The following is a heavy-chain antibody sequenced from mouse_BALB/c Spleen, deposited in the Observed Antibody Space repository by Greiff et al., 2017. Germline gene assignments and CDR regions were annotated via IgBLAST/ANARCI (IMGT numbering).Heavy chain of an antibody. J-gene: IGHJ3*01. Sequence: EVQLQQSGTVLARPGASVKMSCKASGYTFTSYWMHWVKQRPGQGLEWIGAIYPGNSDTSYNQKFKGKAKLTAVTSTSTAYMELSSLTNEDSAVYYCTEGTTVVATPFAYWGQGTLVTVSA. V-gene: IGHV1-5*01. D-gene: IGHD1-1*01. CDR1: GYTFTSYW. CDR3: TEGTTVVATPFAY. CDR2: IYPGNSDT.